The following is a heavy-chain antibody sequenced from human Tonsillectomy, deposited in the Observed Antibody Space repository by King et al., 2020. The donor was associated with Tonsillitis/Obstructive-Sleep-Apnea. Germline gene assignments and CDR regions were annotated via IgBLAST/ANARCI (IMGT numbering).Heavy chain of an antibody. V-gene: IGHV3-30*04. CDR2: ISYDGSTK. CDR3: ASDLPIVLIPVPIKGGFDY. Sequence: VQLVESGGGVVQPGRSLRLSCAASGFTFSSYAMHWVRQAPGKGLEWVAVISYDGSTKYYADSVKGRFTISRDNSKNTLYLQMNSLRAEDTAVYYCASDLPIVLIPVPIKGGFDYWGQGTLVTVSS. J-gene: IGHJ4*02. CDR1: GFTFSSYA. D-gene: IGHD2-2*02.